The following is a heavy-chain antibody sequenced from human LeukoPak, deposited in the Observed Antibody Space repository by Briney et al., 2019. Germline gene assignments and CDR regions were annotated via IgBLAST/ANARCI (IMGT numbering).Heavy chain of an antibody. D-gene: IGHD4-17*01. Sequence: SETLSLTCTVSGGSISTYYWSWIRQPPGKGLEWIGYIYHSGSTNYNPSLKSRVTISVDTSQNQFYLKLSSVTAADTAVYYCARGYGIGYYYMDVWGKGTTVTVSS. CDR3: ARGYGIGYYYMDV. J-gene: IGHJ6*03. CDR1: GGSISTYY. V-gene: IGHV4-59*01. CDR2: IYHSGST.